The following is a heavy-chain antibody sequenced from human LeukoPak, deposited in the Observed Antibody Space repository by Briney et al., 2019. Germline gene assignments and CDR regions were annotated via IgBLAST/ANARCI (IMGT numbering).Heavy chain of an antibody. Sequence: PSGTLSLTCVVSGGSISSSSYYWAWTRQPPGKGLEWLGSIYHSGSTYYSPSLKSRLTMSVDTSKNQFSLKLSSLTAADTAVYYCARLRSNYYQSTGYFDNWGQGTLVTVSS. J-gene: IGHJ4*02. V-gene: IGHV4-39*01. CDR3: ARLRSNYYQSTGYFDN. CDR2: IYHSGST. D-gene: IGHD3-22*01. CDR1: GGSISSSSYY.